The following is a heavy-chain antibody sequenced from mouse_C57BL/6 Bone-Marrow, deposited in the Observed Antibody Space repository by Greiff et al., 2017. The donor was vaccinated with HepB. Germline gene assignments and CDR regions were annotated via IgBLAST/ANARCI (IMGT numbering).Heavy chain of an antibody. J-gene: IGHJ1*03. D-gene: IGHD1-1*01. CDR1: GYSITSDY. CDR2: ISYSGST. Sequence: EVKVEESGPGLAKPSQTLSLTCSVTGYSITSDYWNWIRKFPGNKLEYMGYISYSGSTYYNPSLKSRISITRDTSKNQYYLQLNSVTTEDTATYYGARGYYYGSSPYWYFDVWGTGTTVTVSS. CDR3: ARGYYYGSSPYWYFDV. V-gene: IGHV3-8*01.